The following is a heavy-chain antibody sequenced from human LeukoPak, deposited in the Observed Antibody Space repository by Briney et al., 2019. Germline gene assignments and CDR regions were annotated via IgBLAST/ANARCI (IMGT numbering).Heavy chain of an antibody. J-gene: IGHJ4*02. CDR3: AKDRSGGYIDY. CDR2: ISYDGSNK. CDR1: GFTFSSYG. D-gene: IGHD2-15*01. V-gene: IGHV3-30*18. Sequence: GGSLRLSCAASGFTFSSYGMHWVRLAPGKGLEWVAVISYDGSNKYYADSVKGRFTISRDNSKNTLYLQMNSLRAEDTAVYYCAKDRSGGYIDYWGQGTLATVSS.